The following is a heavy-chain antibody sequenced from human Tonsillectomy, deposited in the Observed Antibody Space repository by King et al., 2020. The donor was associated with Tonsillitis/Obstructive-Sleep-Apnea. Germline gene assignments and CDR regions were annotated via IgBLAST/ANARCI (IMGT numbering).Heavy chain of an antibody. Sequence: VQLVESGGGLVQPGGSLKLSCAASGFTFSGSSLHWVRQASGKGLEWVGHIRSKGNSYATAYAASVKGRFTISRDDSKNTAYLQMNSLKTEDTAVYYCTRLDTVWGQGTTVTVSS. V-gene: IGHV3-73*01. CDR3: TRLDTV. CDR1: GFTFSGSS. CDR2: IRSKGNSYAT. J-gene: IGHJ6*02. D-gene: IGHD5-18*01.